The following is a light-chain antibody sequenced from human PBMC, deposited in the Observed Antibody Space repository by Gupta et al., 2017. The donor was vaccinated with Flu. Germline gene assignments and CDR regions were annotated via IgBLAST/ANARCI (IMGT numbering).Light chain of an antibody. CDR3: QQLYSYPRT. V-gene: IGKV1-9*01. CDR1: QGISSH. J-gene: IGKJ3*01. Sequence: DIQLTQSPSFLSASVGDRVTITCRASQGISSHLAWYRQKPGKAPNLLIYGASTLQSRVPSRFSGSGSGTEFTLTVSSLQPEDFATYFCQQLYSYPRTFGPGTKVEIK. CDR2: GAS.